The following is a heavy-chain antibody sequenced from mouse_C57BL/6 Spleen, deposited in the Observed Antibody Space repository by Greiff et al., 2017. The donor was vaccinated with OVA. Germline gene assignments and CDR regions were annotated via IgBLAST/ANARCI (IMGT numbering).Heavy chain of an antibody. V-gene: IGHV7-3*01. CDR1: GFTFTDYY. CDR2: IRNKANGYTT. Sequence: EVNLVESGGGLVQPGGSLSLSCAASGFTFTDYYMSWVRQPPGKALEWLGFIRNKANGYTTEYSASVKGRFTISRDKSQSILYLQMNALRAEDSATYYCARSHSPNWYFDVWGTGTTVTVSS. J-gene: IGHJ1*03. CDR3: ARSHSPNWYFDV.